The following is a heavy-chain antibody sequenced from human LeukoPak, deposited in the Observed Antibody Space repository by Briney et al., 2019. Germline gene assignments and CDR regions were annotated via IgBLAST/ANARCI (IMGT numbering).Heavy chain of an antibody. D-gene: IGHD1-26*01. Sequence: KPGESLKISCQGSGYTFTNYWIHWVRQMPGKGLEWMGIIYPGDSDTRYSPSFQGQVTISADKSSSTGYLQWSSLKASDTAVYYCARATIMGATQSPFDYWGQGTLVTVSS. J-gene: IGHJ4*02. V-gene: IGHV5-51*01. CDR3: ARATIMGATQSPFDY. CDR1: GYTFTNYW. CDR2: IYPGDSDT.